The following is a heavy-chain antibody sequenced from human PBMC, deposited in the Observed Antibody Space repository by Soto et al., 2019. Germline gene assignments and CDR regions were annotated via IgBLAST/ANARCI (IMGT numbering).Heavy chain of an antibody. V-gene: IGHV3-23*01. D-gene: IGHD6-13*01. CDR2: ISGSGDST. CDR3: TKDRDGAAAGPTKFYGMDV. J-gene: IGHJ6*02. CDR1: GFTFSSYA. Sequence: EVQLLESGGGLVQPGGSLRLSCAASGFTFSSYAMSWVRQAPGKGLEWVSVISGSGDSTYYADSVRGRFTISRDNSKNMLYPQMKSLSAEDTAVYYCTKDRDGAAAGPTKFYGMDVWGQVTTVTVSS.